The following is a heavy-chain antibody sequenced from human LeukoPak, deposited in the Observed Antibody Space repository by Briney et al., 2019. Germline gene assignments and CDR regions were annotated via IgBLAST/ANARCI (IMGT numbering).Heavy chain of an antibody. Sequence: ASVKVSCKASTYIFTSYYIHWVRQAPGQGLEWMGLINPTDDSTSYAQKFQGRVSVTRDTSTSTVYMELSSLRSEDTAVYYCAREGDGYKKFDYWAQGILVTVSS. J-gene: IGHJ4*02. V-gene: IGHV1-46*01. CDR2: INPTDDST. D-gene: IGHD5-24*01. CDR1: TYIFTSYY. CDR3: AREGDGYKKFDY.